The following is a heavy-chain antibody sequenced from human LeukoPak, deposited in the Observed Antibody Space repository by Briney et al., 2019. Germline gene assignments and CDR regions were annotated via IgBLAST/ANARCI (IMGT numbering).Heavy chain of an antibody. D-gene: IGHD2-15*01. CDR1: GGSFSGYY. J-gene: IGHJ4*02. Sequence: SETLSLTCAVYGGSFSGYYWSWIRQLPGKGLEWIGEINHSGSTNYNPSLKSRVTISVDTSKNQFSLKLSSVTAADTAVYYCARWINCSGGSCSYYFDYWGQGTLVTVSS. CDR3: ARWINCSGGSCSYYFDY. V-gene: IGHV4-34*01. CDR2: INHSGST.